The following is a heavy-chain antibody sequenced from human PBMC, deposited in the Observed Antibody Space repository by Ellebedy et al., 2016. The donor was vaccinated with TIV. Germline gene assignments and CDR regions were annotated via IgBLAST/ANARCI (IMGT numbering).Heavy chain of an antibody. CDR3: ARSFPGTGTGYCGSAYCPNWFGP. Sequence: GGSLRLXCAASGFTFTDYGMNWVRQAQGKGLEWIAYISNNRSAMYYADSVKGRFTISRDNAKSSVDLQLNELRAEDTAIYYCARSFPGTGTGYCGSAYCPNWFGPWGQGTLVTVSS. CDR2: ISNNRSAM. D-gene: IGHD2-21*01. V-gene: IGHV3-48*04. CDR1: GFTFTDYG. J-gene: IGHJ5*02.